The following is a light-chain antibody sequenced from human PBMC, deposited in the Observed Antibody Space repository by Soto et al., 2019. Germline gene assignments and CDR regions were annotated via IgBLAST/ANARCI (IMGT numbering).Light chain of an antibody. CDR1: SSDVGAYNY. Sequence: QSALTQPASVSGSPGQSITISCTGTSSDVGAYNYVSWYQQHPGKAPKLMIYEVSNRPSGVSNRVSGSKSGNTASLTISGLQAEDEANYYCSSYTSSSTLLFGGGTKVTVL. CDR3: SSYTSSSTLL. V-gene: IGLV2-14*01. CDR2: EVS. J-gene: IGLJ2*01.